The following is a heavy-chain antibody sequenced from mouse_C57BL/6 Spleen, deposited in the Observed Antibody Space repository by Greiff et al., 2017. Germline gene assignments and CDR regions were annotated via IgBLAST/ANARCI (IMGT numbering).Heavy chain of an antibody. CDR3: ARAGTGLAY. D-gene: IGHD4-1*01. CDR2: IHPNSGST. J-gene: IGHJ3*01. V-gene: IGHV1-64*01. CDR1: GYTFNSYW. Sequence: QVQLQQSGAELVKPGASVKLSCTASGYTFNSYWMHWVKQRPGQGLEWIGMIHPNSGSTKYTEKFKSKATLTVDKSSSTAYMQLSSLTSEDSAVYYCARAGTGLAYWGQGTLVTVSA.